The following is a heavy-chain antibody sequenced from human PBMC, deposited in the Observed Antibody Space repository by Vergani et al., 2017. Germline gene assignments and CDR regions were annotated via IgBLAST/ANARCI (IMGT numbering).Heavy chain of an antibody. V-gene: IGHV3-73*01. CDR2: IRSKANSYAT. CDR3: ARDNRLDYYYGMDV. J-gene: IGHJ6*02. CDR1: GFTFSGSA. Sequence: EVQLVESGGGLVQPGGSLKLSCAASGFTFSGSAMHWVRQASGKGLEWVGRIRSKANSYATAYAASVKGRFTISRDDSKNTLYLQMNSLRAEDTAVYYCARDNRLDYYYGMDVWGQG.